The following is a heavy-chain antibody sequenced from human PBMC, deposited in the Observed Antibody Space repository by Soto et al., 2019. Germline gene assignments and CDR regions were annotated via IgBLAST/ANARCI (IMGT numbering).Heavy chain of an antibody. CDR1: GGSISSYY. V-gene: IGHV4-59*01. J-gene: IGHJ6*02. D-gene: IGHD6-6*01. CDR3: ASSLEAARPNHYYYYGMDV. Sequence: SETLSLTCTVSGGSISSYYWSWIRQPPGKGLEWIGYIYYSGSTNYNPSLKSRVTISVDTSKNQFSLKLSSVTAADTAVYYCASSLEAARPNHYYYYGMDVWGQGTTVTVSS. CDR2: IYYSGST.